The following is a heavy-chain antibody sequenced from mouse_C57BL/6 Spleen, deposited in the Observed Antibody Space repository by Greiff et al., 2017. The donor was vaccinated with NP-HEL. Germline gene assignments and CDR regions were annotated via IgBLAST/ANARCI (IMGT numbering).Heavy chain of an antibody. CDR3: TRDGGDYAMDY. CDR1: GFTFSSYA. J-gene: IGHJ4*01. Sequence: EVQLVESGEGLVKPGGSLKLSCAASGFTFSSYAMSWVRQTPEKRLEWVAYISSGGDYIYYADTVKGRFTISRDNARNTLYLQMSSLKSEDTDMYYCTRDGGDYAMDYWGQGTSVTVSS. V-gene: IGHV5-9-1*02. CDR2: ISSGGDYI.